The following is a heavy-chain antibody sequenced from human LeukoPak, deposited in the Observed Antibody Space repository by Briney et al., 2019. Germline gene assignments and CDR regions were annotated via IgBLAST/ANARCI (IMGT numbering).Heavy chain of an antibody. J-gene: IGHJ4*02. D-gene: IGHD3-10*01. CDR1: GYTFTSYD. CDR2: MNPNSGNT. CDR3: ARRRGSHYFDY. Sequence: VSVKVSCKASGYTFTSYDINWVRQATGQGLEWMGWMNPNSGNTGYAQKFQGRVTITRNTSISTAYMELSSLRSEDTAVYYCARRRGSHYFDYWGQGTLVTVSS. V-gene: IGHV1-8*03.